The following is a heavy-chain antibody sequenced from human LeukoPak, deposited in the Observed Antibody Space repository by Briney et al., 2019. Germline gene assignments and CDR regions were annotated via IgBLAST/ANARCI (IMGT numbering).Heavy chain of an antibody. CDR3: ARDTMVTSNWFDP. CDR1: GYTFTSHG. J-gene: IGHJ5*02. Sequence: ASVKVSCKASGYTFTSHGISWVLQAPGQGLEWIGWISAYNGNTEYAEKFQGRVTMTTDTSTSTAYMELRSLGSDDTAVYYCARDTMVTSNWFDPWGQGTLVTVSS. V-gene: IGHV1-18*01. D-gene: IGHD4-17*01. CDR2: ISAYNGNT.